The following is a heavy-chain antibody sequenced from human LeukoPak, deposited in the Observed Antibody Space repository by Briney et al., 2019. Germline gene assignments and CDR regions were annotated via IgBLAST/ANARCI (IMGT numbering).Heavy chain of an antibody. CDR3: VRDSGSRSSGLFDS. CDR2: IKQDGSEQ. J-gene: IGHJ4*02. CDR1: GFTFSSYW. D-gene: IGHD2-15*01. V-gene: IGHV3-7*01. Sequence: GGSLRLPCAASGFTFSSYWMSWVRQAPGKGLEWLANIKQDGSEQYYAGSVKGRFTISRDNAKNSLSLQIDSLRVDDTAVYYCVRDSGSRSSGLFDSWGQGTLVTVSS.